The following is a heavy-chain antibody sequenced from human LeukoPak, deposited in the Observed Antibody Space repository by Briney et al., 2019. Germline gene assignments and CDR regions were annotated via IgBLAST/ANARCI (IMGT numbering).Heavy chain of an antibody. CDR3: SRDMWYYGDSGPDY. CDR1: GFTFSDYH. D-gene: IGHD3-10*01. CDR2: ISSGSSGI. J-gene: IGHJ4*02. V-gene: IGHV3-11*01. Sequence: GSLRLSCAASGFTFSDYHMSWIRQAPGKGLEWISYISSGSSGIYYADSVKGRFTVSRDNTKTSLYLQMNSLRADDTAVYYCSRDMWYYGDSGPDYWGQGTLVTVSS.